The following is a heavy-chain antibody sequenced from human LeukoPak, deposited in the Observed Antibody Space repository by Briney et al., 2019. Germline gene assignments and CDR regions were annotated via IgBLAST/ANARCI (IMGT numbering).Heavy chain of an antibody. V-gene: IGHV4-38-2*02. Sequence: SETLSLTCTVSGYSISSGYYWGWIRQPPGKGLEWIGSIYHSGSTYYNPSLKSRVTISVDTSKNQFSLKLSSVTAADTAVYYCARAVGTDQLLWFGELYGWPHFDYWGQGTLVTVSS. CDR3: ARAVGTDQLLWFGELYGWPHFDY. D-gene: IGHD3-10*01. CDR2: IYHSGST. J-gene: IGHJ4*02. CDR1: GYSISSGYY.